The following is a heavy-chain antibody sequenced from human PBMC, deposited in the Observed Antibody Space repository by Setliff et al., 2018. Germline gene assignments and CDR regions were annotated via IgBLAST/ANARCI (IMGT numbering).Heavy chain of an antibody. J-gene: IGHJ4*01. CDR3: AKDRDNRWHNFDS. D-gene: IGHD1-1*01. Sequence: LGGSLRLSCLASGFTFSNNAMSWIRQAPGKGLEWVSVVYSGSPNTYYAASVKGRFTISRDNSKNTLYLQMNSLRVEDSGVYYCAKDRDNRWHNFDSWGHGVQVTVSS. CDR2: VYSGSPNT. V-gene: IGHV3-23*03. CDR1: GFTFSNNA.